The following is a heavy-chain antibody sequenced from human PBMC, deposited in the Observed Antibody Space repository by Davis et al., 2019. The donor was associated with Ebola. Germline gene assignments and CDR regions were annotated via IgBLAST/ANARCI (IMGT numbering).Heavy chain of an antibody. CDR2: IVVGSGNT. Sequence: AASVKVSCKASGFTFTSSAVQWVRQARGQRLEWIGWIVVGSGNTKYAQKFQERVTITRDVSTSTAYMELSSLRSEDTAVYYCATGSPYSSGFWGQGTLVTVSS. J-gene: IGHJ4*02. V-gene: IGHV1-58*01. CDR3: ATGSPYSSGF. CDR1: GFTFTSSA. D-gene: IGHD6-19*01.